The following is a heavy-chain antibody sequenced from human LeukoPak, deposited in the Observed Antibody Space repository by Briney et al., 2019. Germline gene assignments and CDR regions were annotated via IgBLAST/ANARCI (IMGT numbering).Heavy chain of an antibody. CDR3: ARLEGPYYYMDV. J-gene: IGHJ6*03. D-gene: IGHD3-3*01. Sequence: SETLSLTCAVYGGSFSGYYWSWIRQPPGKGLEWIGEINHSGSTNYNPSLKSRVTISVDTSKNQFSLKLSSVTAADTAVYYCARLEGPYYYMDVWGKGTTVIVSS. CDR2: INHSGST. CDR1: GGSFSGYY. V-gene: IGHV4-34*01.